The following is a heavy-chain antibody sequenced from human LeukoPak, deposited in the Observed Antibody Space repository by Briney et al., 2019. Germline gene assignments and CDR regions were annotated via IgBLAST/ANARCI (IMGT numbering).Heavy chain of an antibody. CDR1: GGSISSGGHY. J-gene: IGHJ6*02. D-gene: IGHD5-18*01. CDR3: ARLGTAMVTYGMDV. V-gene: IGHV4-31*03. Sequence: MASQTLSLTCTVSGGSISSGGHYWTWIRQLPGKGLEWIGYIFYSGSTYYNPSLKSRVTISVDTSKNQFSLKLNSVTAADTAVYYCARLGTAMVTYGMDVWGQGTTVTVSS. CDR2: IFYSGST.